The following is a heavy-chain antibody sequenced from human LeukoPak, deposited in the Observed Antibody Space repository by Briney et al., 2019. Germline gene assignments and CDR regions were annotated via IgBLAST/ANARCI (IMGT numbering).Heavy chain of an antibody. CDR1: GFTFSSYW. D-gene: IGHD6-25*01. J-gene: IGHJ4*02. CDR3: AISATARGGFDF. Sequence: GGSLRLSCAASGFTFSSYWMHWVRQAPGKGLVWVSRINSDGSSTNYADSVKGRFTISRDNAKNTLYLQMNSLRAEDTAVYFCAISATARGGFDFWGQGTLVTVSS. CDR2: INSDGSST. V-gene: IGHV3-74*01.